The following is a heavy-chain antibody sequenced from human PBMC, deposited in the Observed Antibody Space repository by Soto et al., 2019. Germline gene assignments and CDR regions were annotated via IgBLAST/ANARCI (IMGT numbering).Heavy chain of an antibody. CDR2: ISYDGSNK. CDR1: GFTFSSYA. CDR3: ARGGQWLDYFDY. Sequence: QVQLVESGGGVVQPGRSLRLSCAASGFTFSSYAMHWVRQAPGKGLEWVAVISYDGSNKYYADSVKGRFTISRDNSKNRLYLQMNSLRAEDTAVYYCARGGQWLDYFDYWGQGTLVTVSS. D-gene: IGHD6-19*01. V-gene: IGHV3-30-3*01. J-gene: IGHJ4*02.